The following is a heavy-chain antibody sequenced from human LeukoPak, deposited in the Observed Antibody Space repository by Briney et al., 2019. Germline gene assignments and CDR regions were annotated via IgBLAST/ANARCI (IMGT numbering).Heavy chain of an antibody. V-gene: IGHV3-23*01. J-gene: IGHJ4*02. Sequence: GGSLRLSCAASGFTFSSYSMNWVRQAPGKGLEWVSKMSSGSGSRIYYADSVKGRFTISRDNSKNTLYLQINSLRAEDTAIYYCSNAHFRDYWGQGTLVTVSS. CDR2: MSSGSGSRI. CDR1: GFTFSSYS. D-gene: IGHD2/OR15-2a*01. CDR3: SNAHFRDY.